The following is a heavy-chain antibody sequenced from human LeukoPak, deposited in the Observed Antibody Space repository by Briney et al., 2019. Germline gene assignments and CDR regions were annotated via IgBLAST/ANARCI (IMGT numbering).Heavy chain of an antibody. CDR2: ISWNSGSI. V-gene: IGHV3-9*03. CDR1: GFTFDDYA. CDR3: AKGSVWSGPQEADAFDI. J-gene: IGHJ3*02. D-gene: IGHD3-3*01. Sequence: GGSLRLSCAASGFTFDDYAMHWVRQTPGKGLEWVSGISWNSGSIGYADSVKGRFTISRDNAKNSLYLQMNSLRAEDMALYHCAKGSVWSGPQEADAFDIWGQGTMVTVSS.